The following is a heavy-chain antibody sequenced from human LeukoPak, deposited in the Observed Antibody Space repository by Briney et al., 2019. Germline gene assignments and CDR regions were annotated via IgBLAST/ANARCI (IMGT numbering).Heavy chain of an antibody. CDR3: ARGKISYYYDSSGSAYYFDY. D-gene: IGHD3-22*01. CDR2: IYPGDSDT. CDR1: GYSFTSYW. J-gene: IGHJ4*02. Sequence: GESLKISCKGSGYSFTSYWIGWVRQMPGKGLEWMGIIYPGDSDTRYSPSFQGQVTIPADKSISTAYLQWSSLKASDTAMYYCARGKISYYYDSSGSAYYFDYWGQGTLVTVSS. V-gene: IGHV5-51*01.